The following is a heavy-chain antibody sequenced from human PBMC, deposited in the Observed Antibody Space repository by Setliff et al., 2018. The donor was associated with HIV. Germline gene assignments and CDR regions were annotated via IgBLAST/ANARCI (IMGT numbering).Heavy chain of an antibody. CDR3: ASDQQWLAQGWGGPHY. J-gene: IGHJ4*02. D-gene: IGHD6-19*01. Sequence: LRLSCAASGFPSGFTFTNYWMSWVRQAPGKGLEWLALIWYDGTNKQYGDSVKGRFAISRDNSKNTLYLQVNSLRAEDTAVYYCASDQQWLAQGWGGPHYWGQGTLVTVSS. CDR1: GFPSGFTFTNYW. V-gene: IGHV3-33*08. CDR2: IWYDGTNK.